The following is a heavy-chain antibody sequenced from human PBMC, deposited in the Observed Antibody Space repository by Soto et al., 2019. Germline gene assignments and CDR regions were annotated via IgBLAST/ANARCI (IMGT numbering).Heavy chain of an antibody. CDR2: ISSSSSTI. Sequence: EVQLVESGGGLVQRGGSLRLSCAASGLTFSSYSMXXXXXXXXXXXXXVSYISSSSSTIYYADSVKGRFTISRDNAKXXXXXXXXXXXXXXXXXXXXXXXXXXXXXXXXMDVWGQGTTVTVSS. CDR3: XXXXXXXXXXXXMDV. CDR1: GLTFSSYS. V-gene: IGHV3-48*01. J-gene: IGHJ6*02.